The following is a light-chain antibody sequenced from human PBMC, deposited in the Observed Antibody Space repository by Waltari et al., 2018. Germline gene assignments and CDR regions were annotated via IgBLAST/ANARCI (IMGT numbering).Light chain of an antibody. Sequence: QSALSQQPASVSGFPGQSITISCTGGNRDIGGYNFVAWHQQHPGKVPKLIIYDVSYRPSGVSSRFSGSKSGNTASLTISWLQAEDEADYYCSSYANSNTLLFGGGTKLAVL. V-gene: IGLV2-14*03. CDR2: DVS. CDR3: SSYANSNTLL. CDR1: NRDIGGYNF. J-gene: IGLJ2*01.